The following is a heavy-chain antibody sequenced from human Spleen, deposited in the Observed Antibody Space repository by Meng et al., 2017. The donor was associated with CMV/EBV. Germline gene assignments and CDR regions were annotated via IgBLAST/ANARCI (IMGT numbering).Heavy chain of an antibody. CDR3: ARRDDSGGYTYGYFDF. CDR1: GFTFNNFG. CDR2: ISSDGRNK. V-gene: IGHV3-30*03. Sequence: GESLKISCAASGFTFNNFGMHWVRQAPGKGLEWVAVISSDGRNKYYADSVQGRFTISRDNSKSTLYLQMNSLKAEDTAVYYCARRDDSGGYTYGYFDFWGQGTLVTVSS. J-gene: IGHJ4*02. D-gene: IGHD5-18*01.